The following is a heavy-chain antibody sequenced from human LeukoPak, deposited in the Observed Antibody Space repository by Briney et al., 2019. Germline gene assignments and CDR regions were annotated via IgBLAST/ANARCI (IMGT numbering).Heavy chain of an antibody. CDR2: IYNSGSS. CDR3: GRDTHLES. Sequence: SETLSLTCTVSGVSISSTSHAWGWSRQPPGKGLEWLGIIYNSGSSNYSPSLRSRVSISVATSKNQFSLRLRSVTAADTAVYYCGRDTHLESWGQGILVTVCS. V-gene: IGHV4-39*01. CDR1: GVSISSTSHA. J-gene: IGHJ4*02.